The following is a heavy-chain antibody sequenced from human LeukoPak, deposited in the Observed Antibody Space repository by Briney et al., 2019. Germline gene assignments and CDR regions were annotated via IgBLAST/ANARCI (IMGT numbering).Heavy chain of an antibody. Sequence: GASVKVSCKASGYTFTGYYMHWVRQAPGQGLEWMGWINPNSGDTNYAQKFQGRVTMTKDTSISAAYMGLSSLRSEDTAVYYCARASKRANYYYYYMDVWGKGTTVTVSS. CDR1: GYTFTGYY. J-gene: IGHJ6*03. V-gene: IGHV1-2*02. CDR2: INPNSGDT. CDR3: ARASKRANYYYYYMDV.